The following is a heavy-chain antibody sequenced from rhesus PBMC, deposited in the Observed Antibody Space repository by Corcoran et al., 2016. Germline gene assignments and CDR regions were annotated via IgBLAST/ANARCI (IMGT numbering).Heavy chain of an antibody. Sequence: QVQLQESGPGLVKPSETLSLTCAVSGASISSYWWNWIRQPPGKGREWIGEINGNSGSTNYNPSLKSRVTISKDASKNQFSLKLSSVTAADTAVYYCASGRPRWYFDYWGQGVLVTVSS. CDR1: GASISSYW. CDR3: ASGRPRWYFDY. J-gene: IGHJ4*01. CDR2: INGNSGST. V-gene: IGHV4-80*01.